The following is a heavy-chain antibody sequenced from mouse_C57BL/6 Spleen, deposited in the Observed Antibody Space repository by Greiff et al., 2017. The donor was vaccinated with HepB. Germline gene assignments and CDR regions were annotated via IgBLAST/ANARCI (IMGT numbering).Heavy chain of an antibody. CDR3: AREDWDPLAY. V-gene: IGHV1-22*01. CDR2: INPNNGGT. CDR1: GYTFTDYN. D-gene: IGHD4-1*01. Sequence: EVKLMESGPELVKPGASVKMSCKASGYTFTDYNMHWVKQSHGKSLEWIGYINPNNGGTSYNQKFKGKATLTVNKSSSTAYMELRSLTSEDSAVYYCAREDWDPLAYWGQGTLVTVSA. J-gene: IGHJ3*01.